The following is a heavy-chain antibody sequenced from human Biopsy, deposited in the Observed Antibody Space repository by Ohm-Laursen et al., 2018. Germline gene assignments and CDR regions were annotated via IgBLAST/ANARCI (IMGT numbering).Heavy chain of an antibody. CDR1: GDSVTKYY. CDR2: IYYSVMT. D-gene: IGHD4-11*01. V-gene: IGHV4-59*02. CDR3: ARDSGILNYGNFKYYHYYGMDV. J-gene: IGHJ6*02. Sequence: SDTLSFTCTVSGDSVTKYYWSWIRQPPGKGLEWIGHIYYSVMTNYNPSLQSRVSISVDTSRNQVSLTLSSVTAADTAVYYCARDSGILNYGNFKYYHYYGMDVWGQGTKVTVSS.